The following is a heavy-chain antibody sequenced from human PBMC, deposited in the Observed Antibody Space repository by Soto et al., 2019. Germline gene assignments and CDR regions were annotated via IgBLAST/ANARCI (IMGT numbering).Heavy chain of an antibody. CDR1: GFTFNSYW. CDR2: IDGDEDSTT. J-gene: IGHJ4*02. CDR3: VRVSHGDY. V-gene: IGHV3-74*03. Sequence: EVQLVESGGGLVQPGGSLRLSCAASGFTFNSYWMQWVPHAPGKGLESVSRIDGDEDSTTKYADSVKGRFTISRENVKNTLNLQMNSQRAENTAIYNCVRVSHGDYWGQGTLVTVSS.